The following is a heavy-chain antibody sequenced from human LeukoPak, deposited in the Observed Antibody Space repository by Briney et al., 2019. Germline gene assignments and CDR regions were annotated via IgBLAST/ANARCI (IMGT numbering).Heavy chain of an antibody. CDR1: GFTFSSYA. CDR3: TKAMESSGSYYACFDS. CDR2: ISGSGGST. D-gene: IGHD1-26*01. Sequence: GGSLRLSCAASGFTFSSYAMSWVRQAPGKGLEWVSVISGSGGSTYYADSVEGRFTISRDNSKNTLYLQMNSLRAEDTAVYYCTKAMESSGSYYACFDSWGQGTLVTVSS. J-gene: IGHJ4*02. V-gene: IGHV3-23*01.